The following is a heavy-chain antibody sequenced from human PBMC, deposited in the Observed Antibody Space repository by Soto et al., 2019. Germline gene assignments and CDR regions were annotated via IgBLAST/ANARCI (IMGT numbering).Heavy chain of an antibody. CDR2: ISSTSKYI. CDR1: GFTFSNYS. J-gene: IGHJ5*01. D-gene: IGHD3-16*01. Sequence: EVQLVESGGGLVKPGGSLRVSCAASGFTFSNYSMNWVRQAPGKGLEWVSSISSTSKYIYYADSVKGRFTISRDNAKKSLYLQMNSLRAEVTAVYYCARGLSRGWFDYWGQGTLVTVSA. CDR3: ARGLSRGWFDY. V-gene: IGHV3-21*01.